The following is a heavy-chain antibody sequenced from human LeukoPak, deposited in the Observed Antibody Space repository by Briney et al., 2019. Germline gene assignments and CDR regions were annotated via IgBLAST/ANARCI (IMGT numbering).Heavy chain of an antibody. CDR2: IYHSGST. J-gene: IGHJ4*02. Sequence: SETLSLTCTVSGYSISSAHYWGWIRQPPGKGLEWIGSIYHSGSTSYNPSLKSRVTISVDTSKNQFSLKLSSVTAADTAVYYCARERGSRYFGSGYYFDYWGQGTLVTVSS. D-gene: IGHD3-9*01. CDR1: GYSISSAHY. V-gene: IGHV4-38-2*02. CDR3: ARERGSRYFGSGYYFDY.